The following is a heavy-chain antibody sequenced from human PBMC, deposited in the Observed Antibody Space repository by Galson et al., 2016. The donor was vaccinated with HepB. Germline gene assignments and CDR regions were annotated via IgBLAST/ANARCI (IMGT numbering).Heavy chain of an antibody. D-gene: IGHD4-17*01. CDR3: AKGDGGYYLVVDS. CDR1: GFTFDDYA. J-gene: IGHJ4*02. V-gene: IGHV3-43*02. CDR2: ISGDGGGT. Sequence: LRLSCAASGFTFDDYAMHWVRQVPGKGLEWVSLISGDGGGTYYADSVKGRFTISRDNSKTSLYLQLNTLRTEDTALYYCAKGDGGYYLVVDSWGQGTLVTVS.